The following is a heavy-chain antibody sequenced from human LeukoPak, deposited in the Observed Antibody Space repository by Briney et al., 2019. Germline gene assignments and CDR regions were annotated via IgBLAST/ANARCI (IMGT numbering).Heavy chain of an antibody. J-gene: IGHJ4*02. CDR2: IWYDGSNK. CDR3: ARERSVDGYNLFDY. Sequence: PGRSLRLSCAAPGFTFSNYGMHWVRQAPGKGLAWVAVIWYDGSNKYYVDSVRGRFTISRDNYKNTLYLQMNSLRAEDTAVYYCARERSVDGYNLFDYWGRGTLVTVSS. D-gene: IGHD5-24*01. V-gene: IGHV3-33*01. CDR1: GFTFSNYG.